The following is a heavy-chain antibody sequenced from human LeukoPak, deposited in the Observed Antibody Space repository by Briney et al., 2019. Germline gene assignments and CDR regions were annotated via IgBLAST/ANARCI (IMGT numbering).Heavy chain of an antibody. CDR3: ASSRAVVQGVTSPFDY. J-gene: IGHJ4*02. V-gene: IGHV3-23*01. CDR2: ISGSGGST. D-gene: IGHD3-10*01. Sequence: GGSPRLSCAASGFTFSSYAMSWVRQAPGKGLEWVSAISGSGGSTYYADSVKGRFTISRDNPKNTLYLQMNSLRAEDTAVYYCASSRAVVQGVTSPFDYWGQGTLVTVSS. CDR1: GFTFSSYA.